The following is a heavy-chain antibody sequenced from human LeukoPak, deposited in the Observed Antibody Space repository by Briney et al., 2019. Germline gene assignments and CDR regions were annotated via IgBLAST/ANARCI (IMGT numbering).Heavy chain of an antibody. CDR2: IYHSGST. D-gene: IGHD5-12*01. CDR1: GYSISSGYY. CDR3: AREGGPYIVATPSDFDY. Sequence: SETLPLTCAVSGYSISSGYYWGWIRQPPGKGLEWIGSIYHSGSTYYNPSLKSRVTISVDTSKNQFSLKLSSVTAADTAVYYCAREGGPYIVATPSDFDYWGQGTLVTVSS. J-gene: IGHJ4*02. V-gene: IGHV4-38-2*02.